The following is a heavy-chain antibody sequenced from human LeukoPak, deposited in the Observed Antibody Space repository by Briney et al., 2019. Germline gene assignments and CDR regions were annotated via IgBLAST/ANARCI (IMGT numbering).Heavy chain of an antibody. V-gene: IGHV1-46*01. CDR2: INPSGGST. CDR3: ARDFNSLYFYDSSGFLNWFES. CDR1: GYTFTSYY. Sequence: ASVKVSCKASGYTFTSYYMHWVRQAPGQGLEWMGIINPSGGSTSYAQTFQGRVTMTRDMSTSTVYMELSSLTSEDTAVYYCARDFNSLYFYDSSGFLNWFESWGQGTLVTVSS. D-gene: IGHD3-22*01. J-gene: IGHJ5*01.